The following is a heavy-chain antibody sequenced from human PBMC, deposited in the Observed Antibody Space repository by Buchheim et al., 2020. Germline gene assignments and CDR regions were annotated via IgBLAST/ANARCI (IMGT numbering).Heavy chain of an antibody. D-gene: IGHD3-3*01. CDR2: ISCDGTNT. V-gene: IGHV3-30*03. Sequence: QVQLVESGGGVVQPGRSLRLSCAASGFTFSNHGMYWVRQAPGKGLQWVALISCDGTNTSYADSFMGRFTVSRDNSKNTLYLHMNSVIHEDTDGNYCVGSLVQSLEWLFVPWGQGT. CDR3: VGSLVQSLEWLFVP. CDR1: GFTFSNHG. J-gene: IGHJ5*02.